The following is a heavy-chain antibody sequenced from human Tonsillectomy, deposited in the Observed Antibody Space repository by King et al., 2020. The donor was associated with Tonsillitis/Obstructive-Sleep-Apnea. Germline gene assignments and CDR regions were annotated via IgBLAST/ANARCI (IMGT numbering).Heavy chain of an antibody. J-gene: IGHJ4*02. D-gene: IGHD4-17*01. V-gene: IGHV3-9*01. Sequence: QLVQSGGGLVQPGRSLRLSCAASGFIFDDYAMHWVRQAPGKGLEWVSGISWNSGSIGYADSVKGRFTISRDNAKNSLYLQMNSLRAEDTALYDCAKDSRLYGDYVLLKNFDYWGQGTLVTVPS. CDR1: GFIFDDYA. CDR2: ISWNSGSI. CDR3: AKDSRLYGDYVLLKNFDY.